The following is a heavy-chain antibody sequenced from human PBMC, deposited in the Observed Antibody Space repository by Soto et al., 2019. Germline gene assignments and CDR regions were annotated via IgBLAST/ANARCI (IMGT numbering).Heavy chain of an antibody. CDR3: AKDRSSAGNDWFDP. V-gene: IGHV3-30*18. CDR1: GFTFSSCG. Sequence: QVQLVESGGGVVQPGRSLRLSCAASGFTFSSCGMHWVRQAPGKGLEWVAVISYDGSNKYYADSVKGRFTISRDNSKNTLYLQMNSLRAEDTAVYYCAKDRSSAGNDWFDPWGQGTLFPVSS. CDR2: ISYDGSNK. J-gene: IGHJ5*02. D-gene: IGHD6-13*01.